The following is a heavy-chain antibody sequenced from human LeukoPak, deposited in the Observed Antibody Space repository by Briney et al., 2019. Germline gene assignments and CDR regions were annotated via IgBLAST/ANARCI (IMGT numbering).Heavy chain of an antibody. V-gene: IGHV4-59*01. Sequence: PSETLSLTCTVSGGSISSYYWSWIRQPAGKGLEWMGYIYYSGSTNYNPSLKSRVTISVDTSKNQFSLKLSSVTAADTAVYYCAYCGGDCYSWGAFDIWGQGTMVTVSS. J-gene: IGHJ3*02. CDR3: AYCGGDCYSWGAFDI. CDR2: IYYSGST. CDR1: GGSISSYY. D-gene: IGHD2-21*02.